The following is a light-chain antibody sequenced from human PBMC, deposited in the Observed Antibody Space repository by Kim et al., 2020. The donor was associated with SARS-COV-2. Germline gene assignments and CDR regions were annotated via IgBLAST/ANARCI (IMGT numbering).Light chain of an antibody. Sequence: EIVLTQSPATLSLSPGERATLSCRASQRVTSYLAWYQQKPGQAPRLLIYDASNRATGIPARFSGSGSGTDFTLTISSLEPEDFAVYYCQQRSNWPYTFGRGTKLEIK. CDR2: DAS. CDR1: QRVTSY. V-gene: IGKV3-11*01. CDR3: QQRSNWPYT. J-gene: IGKJ2*01.